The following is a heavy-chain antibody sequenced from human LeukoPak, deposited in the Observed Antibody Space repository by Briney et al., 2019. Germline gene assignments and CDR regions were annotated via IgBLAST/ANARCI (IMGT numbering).Heavy chain of an antibody. CDR2: ISSGGDTM. D-gene: IGHD1-26*01. J-gene: IGHJ4*01. V-gene: IGHV3-48*04. Sequence: GGSLRLSCAASGFTFEYYGMNWVRQAPGKGMEWITYISSGGDTMFYADSVKARFTISRDDATNSMYLQMNSLTAEDTAQYFCAREDGGGWGHGTLVTVSS. CDR3: AREDGGG. CDR1: GFTFEYYG.